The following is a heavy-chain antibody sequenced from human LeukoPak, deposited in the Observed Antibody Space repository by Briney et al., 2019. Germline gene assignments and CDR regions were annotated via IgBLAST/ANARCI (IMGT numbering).Heavy chain of an antibody. Sequence: ASVTVSCKASGYTFTGYYMHWVRQAPGQGLEWMGWINPNSGGTNYAQKFQGRVTVTRDTSISTAYMELSRLRSDDTAVYYCARSTMGFGGVIAARAGLDYWGQGTLVTVSS. CDR3: ARSTMGFGGVIAARAGLDY. CDR2: INPNSGGT. CDR1: GYTFTGYY. D-gene: IGHD3-16*02. V-gene: IGHV1-2*02. J-gene: IGHJ4*02.